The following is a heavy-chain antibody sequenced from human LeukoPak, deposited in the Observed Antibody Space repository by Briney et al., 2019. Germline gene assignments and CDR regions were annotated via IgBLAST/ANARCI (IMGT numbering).Heavy chain of an antibody. J-gene: IGHJ4*02. CDR3: AKKWGVGTTTLDYFDY. D-gene: IGHD1-26*01. Sequence: GGSLRLSCAASGFTFSSYAMSWVRQAPGKGLEWVSGISGSGGSTYYADSVKGRFTISRDNSKNTLYLQMNSLTDEDTAVYYCAKKWGVGTTTLDYFDYWGQGTLVTVSS. V-gene: IGHV3-23*01. CDR2: ISGSGGST. CDR1: GFTFSSYA.